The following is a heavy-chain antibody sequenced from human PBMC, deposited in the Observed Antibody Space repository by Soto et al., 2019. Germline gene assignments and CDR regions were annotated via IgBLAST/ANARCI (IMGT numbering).Heavy chain of an antibody. CDR2: IGTAGDT. CDR3: ARGEGVGVPAFGLDP. Sequence: EVQLVESGGGLVQPGGSLRLSCAASGFTFSSYDMHWVRQATGKGLEWVSAIGTAGDTYYPGSVKGRFTISRENAKNSLYLQMNSLRAGDTAVYYCARGEGVGVPAFGLDPWGQGTLVTVSS. J-gene: IGHJ5*02. V-gene: IGHV3-13*01. CDR1: GFTFSSYD. D-gene: IGHD2-2*01.